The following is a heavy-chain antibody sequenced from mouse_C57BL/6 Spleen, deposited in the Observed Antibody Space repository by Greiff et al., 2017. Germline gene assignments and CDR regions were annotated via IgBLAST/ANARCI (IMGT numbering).Heavy chain of an antibody. Sequence: QVQLQQSGPGLVQPSQSLSITCTVSGFSLTSYGVHWVRQSPGKGLEWLGVIWRGGSTDYNAAFMSRLSITKDNSKSQVFLKMNSLQADDTAIYYCAKNPPTVRDAMDYWGQGTSVTVSS. CDR1: GFSLTSYG. J-gene: IGHJ4*01. D-gene: IGHD1-1*01. CDR3: AKNPPTVRDAMDY. V-gene: IGHV2-5*01. CDR2: IWRGGST.